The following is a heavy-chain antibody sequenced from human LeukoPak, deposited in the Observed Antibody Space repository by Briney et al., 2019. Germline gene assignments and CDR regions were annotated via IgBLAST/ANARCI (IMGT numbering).Heavy chain of an antibody. J-gene: IGHJ4*02. CDR2: ISISGSKT. V-gene: IGHV3-23*01. D-gene: IGHD4-17*01. CDR1: EFDFSSHA. Sequence: GGSLRLSCAASEFDFSSHAMTWVRQAPGKGLEWVSAISISGSKTYYADSVKGRFTISRDNSKNTLYLQMNSLRAEDTAVYYCANEIRPNDYWGQGTQVTVSS. CDR3: ANEIRPNDY.